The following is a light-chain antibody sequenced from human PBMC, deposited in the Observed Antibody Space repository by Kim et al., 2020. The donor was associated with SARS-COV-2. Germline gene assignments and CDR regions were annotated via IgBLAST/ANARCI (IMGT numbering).Light chain of an antibody. CDR3: QQRSNWPT. Sequence: SVSPGEIATLPCRAHQMVSSYLAWYQQNPGQAPRLLIYDASNRATGIPARFSVSGFGTDFTLTISSLEPEDFAVYYCQQRSNWPTFGQGTRLEIK. CDR1: QMVSSY. J-gene: IGKJ5*01. CDR2: DAS. V-gene: IGKV3-11*01.